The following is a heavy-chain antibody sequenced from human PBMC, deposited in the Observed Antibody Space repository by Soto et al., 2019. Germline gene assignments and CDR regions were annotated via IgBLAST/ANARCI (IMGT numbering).Heavy chain of an antibody. CDR1: GFTFNSYS. D-gene: IGHD5-18*01. V-gene: IGHV3-48*02. J-gene: IGHJ4*02. CDR2: ISSSSTTK. Sequence: PGGSLRLSCAASGFTFNSYSMNWVRQAPGKGLEWVSYISSSSTTKYYTDSVKGRFTISRDNAKNSLYLQMNSLRDEDTAVYYCARDAGYSYGPFDYWGQGTLVTVSS. CDR3: ARDAGYSYGPFDY.